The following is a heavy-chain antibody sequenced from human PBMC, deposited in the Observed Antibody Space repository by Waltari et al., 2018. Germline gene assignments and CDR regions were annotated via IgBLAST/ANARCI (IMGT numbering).Heavy chain of an antibody. CDR1: GYTFTGYY. CDR3: ARDTFYSGYGMDV. D-gene: IGHD1-26*01. CDR2: INPNSGGT. J-gene: IGHJ6*02. Sequence: QVQLVQSGAEVKKPGASVKVSCKASGYTFTGYYMHLVRQAPGQGLEWMGRINPNSGGTNYAQNVQGRVTMTRETSISTAYMELSRLRSDDTAVYYCARDTFYSGYGMDVWGQGTTVTVSS. V-gene: IGHV1-2*06.